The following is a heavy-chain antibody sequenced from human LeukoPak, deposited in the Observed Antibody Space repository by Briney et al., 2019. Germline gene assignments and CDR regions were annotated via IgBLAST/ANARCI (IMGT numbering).Heavy chain of an antibody. CDR1: GFTFSSYS. CDR2: ISSSSGYI. J-gene: IGHJ6*02. Sequence: GGSLRLSCAASGFTFSSYSMNWVRQAPGKGLEWVSSISSSSGYIYYADSVKGRFTISRDNAKNSLYLQMNSLRAEDTAVYYCARDMEDIVVVPAAAYYYYYGMDVWGQGTTVTVSS. D-gene: IGHD2-2*01. CDR3: ARDMEDIVVVPAAAYYYYYGMDV. V-gene: IGHV3-21*01.